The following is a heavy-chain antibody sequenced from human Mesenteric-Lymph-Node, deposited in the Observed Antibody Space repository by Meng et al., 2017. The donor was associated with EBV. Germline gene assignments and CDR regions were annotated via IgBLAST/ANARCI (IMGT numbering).Heavy chain of an antibody. CDR3: VRDHRTLTGSLDP. Sequence: VARVEAGAVVKEPGASVKVSCKASGYTFIAYYMHWVRQAPGQGLEWMGRINPNSGGTNYAEKFQDRVTMTRDTSISTVYMELSGLRSDDTAVYYCVRDHRTLTGSLDPWGQGTLVTVSS. D-gene: IGHD3-9*01. CDR1: GYTFIAYY. V-gene: IGHV1-2*06. J-gene: IGHJ5*02. CDR2: INPNSGGT.